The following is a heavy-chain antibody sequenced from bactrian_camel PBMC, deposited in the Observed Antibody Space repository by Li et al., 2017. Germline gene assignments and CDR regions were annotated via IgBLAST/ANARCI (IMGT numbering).Heavy chain of an antibody. V-gene: IGHV3S53*01. Sequence: GGGSVQAGGSLKLSCVIGPIAGSNCVGWFRQAPGKEREGVAAIDSYGTTGYADSVKGRFTISEDNVKKIVFLQMNSLKPEDTAVYYCAAEPGRDIALVVGSVGVPDFTYKGQGTQVTVS. J-gene: IGHJ4*01. CDR1: GPIAGSNC. D-gene: IGHD7*01. CDR2: IDSYGTT.